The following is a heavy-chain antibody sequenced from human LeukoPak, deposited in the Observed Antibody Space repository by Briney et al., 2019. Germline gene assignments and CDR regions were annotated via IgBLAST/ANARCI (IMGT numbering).Heavy chain of an antibody. CDR3: ATIGDRRSGELYRIDY. V-gene: IGHV3-23*01. CDR1: GFTFSSYA. J-gene: IGHJ4*02. Sequence: PGGSLRLSCATSGFTFSSYAMTWVRQAPGKGLEWVSGISGSGGETYYADSVKGRFTISRDNSKNTLYLQMNSLRAEDAAVYYCATIGDRRSGELYRIDYWGQGTLVTVSS. CDR2: ISGSGGET. D-gene: IGHD1-26*01.